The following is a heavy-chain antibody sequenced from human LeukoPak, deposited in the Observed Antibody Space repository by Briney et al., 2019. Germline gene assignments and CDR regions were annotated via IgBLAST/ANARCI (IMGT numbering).Heavy chain of an antibody. Sequence: SETLSLTCTVSGGSISSSSYYWGWIRQPPGKGLEWIGSIYYSGSTYYNPSLKSRVTISVDTSKNQFSLKLSSVTAADTAVYYCARDKLRFDFDYWGQGTLVTVSS. J-gene: IGHJ4*02. CDR3: ARDKLRFDFDY. CDR2: IYYSGST. D-gene: IGHD3-16*01. CDR1: GGSISSSSYY. V-gene: IGHV4-39*02.